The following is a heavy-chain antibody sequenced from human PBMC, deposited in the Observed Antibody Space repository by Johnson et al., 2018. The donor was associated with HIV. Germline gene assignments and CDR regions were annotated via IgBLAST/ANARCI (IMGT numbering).Heavy chain of an antibody. CDR3: AKEGGYSYGYGGDQTGDAFDI. V-gene: IGHV3-11*04. Sequence: QVQLVESGGGLVQPGGSLRLSCAASGFIFSDYYLTWIRQAPGKGLEWISYISNSASAIYYADSVKGRFTISRDNAKTSLYLQMSSLRVDDTAVYFCAKEGGYSYGYGGDQTGDAFDIWGQGTMVTVSS. CDR1: GFIFSDYY. D-gene: IGHD5-18*01. J-gene: IGHJ3*02. CDR2: ISNSASAI.